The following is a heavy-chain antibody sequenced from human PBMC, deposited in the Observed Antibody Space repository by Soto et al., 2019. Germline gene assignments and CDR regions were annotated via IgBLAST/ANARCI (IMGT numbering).Heavy chain of an antibody. CDR1: GFTFDDYT. CDR2: IILDGGST. D-gene: IGHD6-19*01. Sequence: EVQLVESGGVVVQPGGSLRISCAASGFTFDDYTMHWVRQAPGKGLEWVALIILDGGSTYYADSVKGRFTISRDNSKNSLYLQMNSLRTEDTALYYCEKGAVAGITYYYYGMDVWGQVTTVTVSS. V-gene: IGHV3-43*01. J-gene: IGHJ6*02. CDR3: EKGAVAGITYYYYGMDV.